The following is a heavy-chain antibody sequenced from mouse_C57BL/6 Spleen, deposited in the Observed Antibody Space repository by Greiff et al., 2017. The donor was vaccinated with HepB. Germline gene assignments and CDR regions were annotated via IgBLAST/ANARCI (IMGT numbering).Heavy chain of an antibody. D-gene: IGHD3-2*02. CDR2: ISSGGSYT. J-gene: IGHJ2*01. CDR1: GFTFSSYG. CDR3: ARHAAAQALDY. V-gene: IGHV5-6*01. Sequence: EVNVVESGGDLVKPGGSLKLSCAASGFTFSSYGMSWVRQTPDKRLEWVATISSGGSYTYYPDSVKGRFTISRDNAKNTLYLQMSSLKSEDTAMYYCARHAAAQALDYWGQGTTLTVSS.